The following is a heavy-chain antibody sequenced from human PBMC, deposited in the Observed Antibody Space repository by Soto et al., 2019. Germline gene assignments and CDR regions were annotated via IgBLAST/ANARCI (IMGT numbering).Heavy chain of an antibody. J-gene: IGHJ4*02. CDR1: GITFRDYN. D-gene: IGHD3-3*01. V-gene: IGHV3-11*01. Sequence: GALRTSFAAPGITFRDYNMSWIPPAPGKGRGGGFYISSSGSTIYYADSVKGRFTISRDNAKNSLYLQMNSLRAEDTAVYYCARPEVLRFLEWPTSQAPEPFDYWGQGTLVTVSS. CDR3: ARPEVLRFLEWPTSQAPEPFDY. CDR2: ISSSGSTI.